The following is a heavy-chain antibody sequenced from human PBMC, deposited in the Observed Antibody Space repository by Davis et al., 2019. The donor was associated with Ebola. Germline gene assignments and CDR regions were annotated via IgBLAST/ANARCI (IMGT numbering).Heavy chain of an antibody. CDR2: IYYSGIT. V-gene: IGHV4-39*02. CDR1: GGPIISSSSY. CDR3: ARDIGAFDI. J-gene: IGHJ3*02. D-gene: IGHD3-16*02. Sequence: SETLSLTCTVSGGPIISSSSYWGWIRQPPRKGLEWIGSIYYSGITYYNPSLKSRVTISVDTSKNQFSLKLRSVTAADTAVYYCARDIGAFDIWGQGTMVTVSS.